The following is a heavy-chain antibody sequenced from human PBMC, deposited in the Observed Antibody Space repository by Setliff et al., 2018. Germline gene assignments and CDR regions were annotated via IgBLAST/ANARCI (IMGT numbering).Heavy chain of an antibody. Sequence: ASVKVSCKASGYTFSSYGVHWVRQAPGQRLEWMGWINAANGNTKYSQKFQGRVTITRDTSASTVYMELSSLRYEDTAVFYCAREGVDTRSSTDYRYYMDVWGKGTTVTVSS. CDR3: AREGVDTRSSTDYRYYMDV. CDR1: GYTFSSYG. CDR2: INAANGNT. J-gene: IGHJ6*03. V-gene: IGHV1-3*01. D-gene: IGHD5-18*01.